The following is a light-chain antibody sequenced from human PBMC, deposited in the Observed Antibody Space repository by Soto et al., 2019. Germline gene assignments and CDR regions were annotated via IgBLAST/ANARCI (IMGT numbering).Light chain of an antibody. CDR1: SSDVGSYNL. CDR2: EGS. Sequence: QSALTQPASVSGSPGQSITISCTGTSSDVGSYNLVSWYQQHPGKAPKLMIYEGSKRSSGVSNRFSGSKSGNTASLTISGLQAEDGADYYCCSYAGSSAYVFGTGTKVTVL. V-gene: IGLV2-23*01. J-gene: IGLJ1*01. CDR3: CSYAGSSAYV.